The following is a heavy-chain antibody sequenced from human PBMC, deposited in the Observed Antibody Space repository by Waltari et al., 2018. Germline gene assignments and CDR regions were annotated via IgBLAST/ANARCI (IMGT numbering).Heavy chain of an antibody. D-gene: IGHD2-2*02. CDR2: IIPIFGTA. CDR1: GYTLTELS. J-gene: IGHJ4*02. V-gene: IGHV1-69*05. Sequence: QVQLVQSGAEVKKPGASVKVSCKVSGYTLTELSMHWVRQAPGKGLEWMGGIIPIFGTANYAQKFQGRVTITTDESTSTAYMELSSLRSEDTAVYYCARDGSYTPNWGQGTLVTVSS. CDR3: ARDGSYTPN.